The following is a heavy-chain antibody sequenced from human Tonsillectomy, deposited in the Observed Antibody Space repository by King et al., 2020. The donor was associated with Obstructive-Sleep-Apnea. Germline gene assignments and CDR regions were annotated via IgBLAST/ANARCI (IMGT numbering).Heavy chain of an antibody. CDR2: ISWNSGSI. V-gene: IGHV3-9*01. CDR1: GFTFDDYA. Sequence: VQLVESGGGLVQPGRSLRLSCAASGFTFDDYAMHWVRQAPGKGLEWVSGISWNSGSIGYADSVKGRLTISREHAKNSLYLQMNSLRAEDTALYYCAKATSSCGSYYYYGMDVWGQGTTVTVSS. J-gene: IGHJ6*02. D-gene: IGHD2-21*01. CDR3: AKATSSCGSYYYYGMDV.